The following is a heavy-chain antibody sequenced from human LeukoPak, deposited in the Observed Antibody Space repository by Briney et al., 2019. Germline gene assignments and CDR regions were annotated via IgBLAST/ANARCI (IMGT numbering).Heavy chain of an antibody. V-gene: IGHV3-66*01. J-gene: IGHJ4*02. Sequence: GGSLRLSCAASGFTVSSNYMSWVRQAPGKGLEWVSVIYSGGSTYYADSVKGRFTISRDNSKNTLYLQMNSLRAEDTAVYYCARVRSPSSYYFDYWAREPWSPSPQ. CDR1: GFTVSSNY. CDR3: ARVRSPSSYYFDY. CDR2: IYSGGST. D-gene: IGHD2-15*01.